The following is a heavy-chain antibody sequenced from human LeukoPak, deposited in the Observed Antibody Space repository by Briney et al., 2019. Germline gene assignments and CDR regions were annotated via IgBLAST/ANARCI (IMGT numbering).Heavy chain of an antibody. CDR3: ARNPRITIFGVVILGGEYNWFDP. V-gene: IGHV1-2*02. J-gene: IGHJ5*02. Sequence: ASVKVSCKASGYTFTGYYMHWVRQAPGQGLEWMGWINPNSGGTNYAQKFQGRVTMTRDTSISTAYMELSRLRSDDTVVYYCARNPRITIFGVVILGGEYNWFDPWGQGTLVTVSS. D-gene: IGHD3-3*01. CDR2: INPNSGGT. CDR1: GYTFTGYY.